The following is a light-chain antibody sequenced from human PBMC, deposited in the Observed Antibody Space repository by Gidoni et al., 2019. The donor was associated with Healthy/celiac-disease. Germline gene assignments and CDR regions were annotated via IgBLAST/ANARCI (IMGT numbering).Light chain of an antibody. V-gene: IGKV3-15*01. CDR1: QSVSSN. Sequence: TLSVSPGERATLSCRASQSVSSNLAWYQQKPGQAPRLLIYGASTRATGIPARFSGSGSGTEFTLTISSLQSEDFAVYYCQQYNNWPPWTFXQXTKVEIK. CDR3: QQYNNWPPWT. CDR2: GAS. J-gene: IGKJ1*01.